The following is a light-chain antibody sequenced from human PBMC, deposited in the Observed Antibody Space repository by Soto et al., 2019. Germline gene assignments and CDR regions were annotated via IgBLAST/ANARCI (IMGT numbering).Light chain of an antibody. CDR2: GAS. CDR3: QQYNNWPWT. Sequence: EIVMTQSPATLSVSPGERATLSCMASQSVSSNLAWYQQKPGQAPRLLIYGASTRATGIPARFSGSGSGTGFTLTISSLQSEDFAVYYCQQYNNWPWTFGQGTKVDIK. J-gene: IGKJ1*01. V-gene: IGKV3-15*01. CDR1: QSVSSN.